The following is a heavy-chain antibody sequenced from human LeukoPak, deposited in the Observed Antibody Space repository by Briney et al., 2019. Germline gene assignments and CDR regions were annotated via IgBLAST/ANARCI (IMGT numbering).Heavy chain of an antibody. J-gene: IGHJ6*03. V-gene: IGHV1-69*05. CDR1: GGTFSSYA. D-gene: IGHD4-11*01. CDR2: IIPIFGTA. CDR3: ATSAGDYRAGHYYYMGV. Sequence: GASVKVSCKASGGTFSSYAISWVRQAPGQGLEWMGGIIPIFGTANYAQKFHGRVTITTDESTSTAYMELSSLRSDDTAVYYCATSAGDYRAGHYYYMGVWGKGTSVTVSS.